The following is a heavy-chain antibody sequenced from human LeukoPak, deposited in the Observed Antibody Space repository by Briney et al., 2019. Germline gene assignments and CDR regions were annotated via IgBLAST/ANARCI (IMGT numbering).Heavy chain of an antibody. D-gene: IGHD3-16*01. CDR2: ISNSGNTI. Sequence: GGSLRLSCAASRFTFCDYYMSWIRQAPGKGREWVSYISNSGNTIKEADSVKGRFTISRDNAQNSLFLQMKSLRAEDTAVYYCARYRVITNDYFDSWGQGTLVTVSS. V-gene: IGHV3-11*01. CDR3: ARYRVITNDYFDS. J-gene: IGHJ4*02. CDR1: RFTFCDYY.